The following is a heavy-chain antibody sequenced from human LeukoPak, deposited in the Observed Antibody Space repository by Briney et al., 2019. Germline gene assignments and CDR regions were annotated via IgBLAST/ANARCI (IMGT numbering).Heavy chain of an antibody. Sequence: ASVKVSCKASGYTFTGYYMHWVRQAPGQGLEWMGWINPNSGGTNYAQKFQGRVTMTRDTSIGTAYMELSRLRSDDTAVYYCARDRVLRYFDWLLSRNWFDPWGQGTLVTVSS. D-gene: IGHD3-9*01. V-gene: IGHV1-2*02. CDR3: ARDRVLRYFDWLLSRNWFDP. CDR1: GYTFTGYY. CDR2: INPNSGGT. J-gene: IGHJ5*02.